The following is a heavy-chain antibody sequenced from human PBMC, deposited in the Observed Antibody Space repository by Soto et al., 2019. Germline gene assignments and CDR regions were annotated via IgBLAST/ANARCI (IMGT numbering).Heavy chain of an antibody. CDR3: TRGGDPYKTGH. V-gene: IGHV4-59*01. D-gene: IGHD2-21*01. J-gene: IGHJ4*02. Sequence: SETLSLTCTDSGASISSYYWSWIRQPPGKGLEWIGYIYYSASTNYNPSLKGRVTMSVDTSKNQFSLKLTSVNTADTAIYYCTRGGDPYKTGHWGQGTLVTVSS. CDR2: IYYSAST. CDR1: GASISSYY.